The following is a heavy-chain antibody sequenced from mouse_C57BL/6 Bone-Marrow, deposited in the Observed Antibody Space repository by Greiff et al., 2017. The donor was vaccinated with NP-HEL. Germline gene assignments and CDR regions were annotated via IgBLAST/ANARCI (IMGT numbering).Heavy chain of an antibody. Sequence: EVMLVESGGDLVKPGGSLKLSCAASGFTFSSYGMSWVRQTPDKRLEWVATISSGGSYTYYPDSVKGRFTISRDNAKNTRYLQMRSLKSEDTAMYYCARQFPWFAYWGQGTLVTVSA. CDR3: ARQFPWFAY. CDR1: GFTFSSYG. J-gene: IGHJ3*01. CDR2: ISSGGSYT. V-gene: IGHV5-6*01.